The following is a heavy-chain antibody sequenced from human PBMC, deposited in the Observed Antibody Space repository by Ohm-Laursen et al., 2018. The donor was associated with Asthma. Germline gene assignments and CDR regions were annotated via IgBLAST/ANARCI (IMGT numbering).Heavy chain of an antibody. Sequence: SLRLSCAASGFTFSSYAMHWVRQAPGKGLEWVAVISYDGSNKYYADSVKGRFTISRDNSKNTLYLQMNSLRAEDTAVYYCARDYCSGGSCYLDYWGQGTLVTVSS. CDR1: GFTFSSYA. D-gene: IGHD2-15*01. J-gene: IGHJ4*02. V-gene: IGHV3-30*14. CDR2: ISYDGSNK. CDR3: ARDYCSGGSCYLDY.